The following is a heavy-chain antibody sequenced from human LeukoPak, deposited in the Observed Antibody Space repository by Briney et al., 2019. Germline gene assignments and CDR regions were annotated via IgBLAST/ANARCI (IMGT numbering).Heavy chain of an antibody. D-gene: IGHD5-18*01. J-gene: IGHJ4*02. V-gene: IGHV3-23*01. Sequence: GGSLRPSCAASGFTFSSYAMSWVRQAPGKGLEWVSAISGSGGSTYYADSVKGRFTISRDNSKNTLYLQMNSLRAEDTAVYYCAKASGYSYGYYFDYWGQGTLVTVSS. CDR2: ISGSGGST. CDR3: AKASGYSYGYYFDY. CDR1: GFTFSSYA.